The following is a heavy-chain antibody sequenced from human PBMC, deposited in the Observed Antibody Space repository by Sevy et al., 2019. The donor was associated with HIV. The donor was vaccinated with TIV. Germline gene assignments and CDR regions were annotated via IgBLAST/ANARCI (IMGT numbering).Heavy chain of an antibody. CDR2: ISYDGSNK. CDR3: AKYGGYCSSTSCYAIYYFDY. CDR1: GFTFSSYG. V-gene: IGHV3-30*18. J-gene: IGHJ4*02. Sequence: GGSLRLSCAASGFTFSSYGMHWVRQAPGKGLEWVAVISYDGSNKYYAYSVKGRFTISRDNSKNTLYLQMNSLRAEDTAVYYCAKYGGYCSSTSCYAIYYFDYWGQGTLVTVSS. D-gene: IGHD2-2*01.